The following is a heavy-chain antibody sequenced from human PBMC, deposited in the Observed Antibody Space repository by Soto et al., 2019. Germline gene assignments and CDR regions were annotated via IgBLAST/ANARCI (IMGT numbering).Heavy chain of an antibody. Sequence: QVQLVQTGAEVKKPGASVKVSCKASGYTFTSHGISWVRQAPGQGLEWMGWNSAYNGDTNYAQKLQGRVTVTTDTPTSTVYMEGMSLKSAATALYYCSRMVGGSNVDCYRYMDVWGKGTTVTFSS. D-gene: IGHD3-10*01. V-gene: IGHV1-18*01. CDR1: GYTFTSHG. J-gene: IGHJ6*03. CDR2: NSAYNGDT. CDR3: SRMVGGSNVDCYRYMDV.